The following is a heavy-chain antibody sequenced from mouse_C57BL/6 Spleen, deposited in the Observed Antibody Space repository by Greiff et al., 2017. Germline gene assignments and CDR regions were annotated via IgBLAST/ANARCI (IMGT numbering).Heavy chain of an antibody. CDR2: IRSKSSNYAT. V-gene: IGHV10-3*01. D-gene: IGHD2-1*01. J-gene: IGHJ4*01. CDR1: GFTFNTYA. Sequence: EVKVVESGGGLVQPKGSLKLSCAASGFTFNTYAMHWVRQAPGTGLEWVALIRSKSSNYATYYAVSVKDRFTISRDDLQSMLYPQMNNLKTEDTAMYYCVVGNYVYAMEYWGQGTSVTVAS. CDR3: VVGNYVYAMEY.